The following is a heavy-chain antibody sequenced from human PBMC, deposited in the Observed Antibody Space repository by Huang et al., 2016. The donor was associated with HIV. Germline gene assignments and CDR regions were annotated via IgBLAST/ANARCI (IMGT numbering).Heavy chain of an antibody. V-gene: IGHV3-74*02. CDR1: GFIFSDYW. J-gene: IGHJ4*01. CDR3: VRAKEKGYDFWSGYRY. D-gene: IGHD3-3*01. CDR2: IEGDGSST. Sequence: EVELAESGGGSVRPGQSLRLSGVGSGFIFSDYWMHWVRKIPGKGLMWVARIEGDGSSTSYADAVKGRFTIYRDNAKNTVYLQMSSLRVDDTAVYYCVRAKEKGYDFWSGYRYWGQGVQVTVSS.